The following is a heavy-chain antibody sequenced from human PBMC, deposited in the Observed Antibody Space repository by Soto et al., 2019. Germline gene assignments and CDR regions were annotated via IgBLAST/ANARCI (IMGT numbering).Heavy chain of an antibody. CDR1: GGSFSGYY. D-gene: IGHD3-3*01. V-gene: IGHV4-34*01. CDR3: ARSSYDFSETDY. J-gene: IGHJ4*02. CDR2: INHSGST. Sequence: ETLSLTCAVYGGSFSGYYWTWIRQPPGKGLERIGEINHSGSTNYTPTLKSRVTISVYTSKNQFSLKLSSVTAADTAVYYCARSSYDFSETDYWGQGTLVTVSS.